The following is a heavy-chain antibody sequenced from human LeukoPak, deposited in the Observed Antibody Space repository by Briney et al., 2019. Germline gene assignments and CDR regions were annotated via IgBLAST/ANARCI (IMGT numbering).Heavy chain of an antibody. CDR1: GFTFSNAW. J-gene: IGHJ3*02. Sequence: GGSLRLSCAASGFTFSNAWMSWVRQAPGKGLEWVGRIKSKTDGGTTDYAAPVKGRFTISRHDSKNTLYLQMNSLKTEDTAVYYCARDWRIAAALKSDAFDIWGQGTMVTVSS. CDR2: IKSKTDGGTT. V-gene: IGHV3-15*01. D-gene: IGHD6-13*01. CDR3: ARDWRIAAALKSDAFDI.